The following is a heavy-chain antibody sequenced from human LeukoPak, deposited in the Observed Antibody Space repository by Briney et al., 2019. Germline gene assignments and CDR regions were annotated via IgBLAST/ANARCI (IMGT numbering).Heavy chain of an antibody. V-gene: IGHV3-33*01. Sequence: GRSLRLSCAASGFTFSSYGMHWVRQAPGKGLEWVAVIWYDGSNKYYADSVKGRFTISRDNSKNTLYLQMNSLRAEDTAVYYCARQSISSLDYWGLGTLVTVSS. CDR2: IWYDGSNK. CDR1: GFTFSSYG. J-gene: IGHJ4*02. CDR3: ARQSISSLDY. D-gene: IGHD3-16*01.